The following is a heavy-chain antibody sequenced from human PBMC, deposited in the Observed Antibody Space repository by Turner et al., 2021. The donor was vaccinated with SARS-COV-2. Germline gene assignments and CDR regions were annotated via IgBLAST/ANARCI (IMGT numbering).Heavy chain of an antibody. CDR1: GGTFSSYA. J-gene: IGHJ5*02. Sequence: QVQLVQSGAEVKKPGSSVKVSCQASGGTFSSYAISWVRQAPGQGLEWMGGISPIFGTANYAQKFQGRVTITADESTSTAYMELSSLRSEDTAVYYCARPSGINGITEWFDPWGQGTLVTVSS. CDR3: ARPSGINGITEWFDP. V-gene: IGHV1-69*01. D-gene: IGHD1-20*01. CDR2: ISPIFGTA.